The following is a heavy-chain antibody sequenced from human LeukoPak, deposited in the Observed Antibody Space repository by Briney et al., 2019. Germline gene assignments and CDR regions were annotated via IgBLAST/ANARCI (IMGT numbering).Heavy chain of an antibody. D-gene: IGHD3-3*01. V-gene: IGHV1-2*02. J-gene: IGHJ3*01. Sequence: ASVKVSCKASGYAFTGYYIHWGRQAPGQGPEWVGWINPKSSGTTSAQKFQGRVTLTRDTSISTAYMELSRLTSGDTAVYYCVRSASNAFDVWGQGTMVTVSS. CDR1: GYAFTGYY. CDR2: INPKSSGT. CDR3: VRSASNAFDV.